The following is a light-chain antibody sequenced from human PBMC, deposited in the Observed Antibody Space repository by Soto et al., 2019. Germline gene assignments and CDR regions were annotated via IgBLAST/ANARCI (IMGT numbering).Light chain of an antibody. J-gene: IGKJ1*01. CDR2: AAS. V-gene: IGKV1-39*01. Sequence: DIQMTQSPSSLSASVGDRVTITCRASQSIVTYLDWYLQKPGKAPKLLIYAASNLQSGVASRFSGSRSGTDFTLTISSLQPEDVATYFCQQSYSTPPWTFGQGTKVEIK. CDR1: QSIVTY. CDR3: QQSYSTPPWT.